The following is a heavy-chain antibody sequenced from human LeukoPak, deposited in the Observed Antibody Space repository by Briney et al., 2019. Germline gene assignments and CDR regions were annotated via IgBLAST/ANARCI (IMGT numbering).Heavy chain of an antibody. CDR2: IYHSGRT. CDR1: GGSVSSDDYY. J-gene: IGHJ6*02. Sequence: XXTLSLTCTVSGGSVSSDDYYWTWIRQPPGKGLEWIGYIYHSGRTNYNPSLRSRVTISVDTSKNQFSLRLNSVTAADTAVYYCARELDYTDQPSYGFDIWGQGTTVTVSS. CDR3: ARELDYTDQPSYGFDI. D-gene: IGHD3/OR15-3a*01. V-gene: IGHV4-61*08.